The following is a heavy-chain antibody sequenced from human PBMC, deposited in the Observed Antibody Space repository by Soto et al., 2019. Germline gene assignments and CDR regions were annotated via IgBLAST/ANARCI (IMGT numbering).Heavy chain of an antibody. CDR3: ARGIRITIFGVVIDWFDP. J-gene: IGHJ5*02. D-gene: IGHD3-3*01. CDR2: ISSSSSYI. CDR1: GFTFSSYS. Sequence: VGSLRLSCAASGFTFSSYSMNWVRQAPGKGLEWVSSISSSSSYIYYADSVKGRFTISRDNAKNSLYLQMNSLRAEDTAVYYCARGIRITIFGVVIDWFDPWGQGTLVTVSS. V-gene: IGHV3-21*01.